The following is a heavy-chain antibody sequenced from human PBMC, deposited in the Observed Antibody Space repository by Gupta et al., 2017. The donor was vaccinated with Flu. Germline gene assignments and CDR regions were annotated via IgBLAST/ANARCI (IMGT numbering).Heavy chain of an antibody. Sequence: EVQLLESGGGFEQPGGWLRLSVSASTLPFRTYAMPWVRQAPGKGLEWVSAISGHGDYIYYADSVKGRFTISRDNSKNTLYLQMNSLRPEDTAIYYCAKDISPHGGDSAPYYFDSWGQGTLVTVSS. CDR3: AKDISPHGGDSAPYYFDS. V-gene: IGHV3-23*01. CDR2: ISGHGDYI. D-gene: IGHD2-21*02. CDR1: TLPFRTYA. J-gene: IGHJ4*02.